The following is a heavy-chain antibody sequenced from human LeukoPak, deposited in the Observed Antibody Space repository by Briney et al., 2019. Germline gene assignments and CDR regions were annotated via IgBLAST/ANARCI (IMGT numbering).Heavy chain of an antibody. Sequence: SETLSLTCTVSGGSISSFYWSWIRQPPGKGLEWIGNIYYSGGTNYNPSLESRVSISLDTSKTQIFLKLRSVTAADTALYYCARCPSLYSSTWETPAAHVDLWGRGTVVIVSS. CDR2: IYYSGGT. CDR3: ARCPSLYSSTWETPAAHVDL. CDR1: GGSISSFY. D-gene: IGHD6-13*01. V-gene: IGHV4-59*01. J-gene: IGHJ2*01.